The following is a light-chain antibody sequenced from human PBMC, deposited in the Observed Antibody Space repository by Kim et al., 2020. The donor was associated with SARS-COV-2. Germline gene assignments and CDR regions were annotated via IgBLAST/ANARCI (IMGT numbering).Light chain of an antibody. V-gene: IGLV3-1*01. J-gene: IGLJ1*01. CDR3: QAWDSSTGV. CDR2: QDR. Sequence: SYELTQPHSVSVSPGQTASITCSGDKLGDKYACWYQQKPGQSPVLVIYQDRKRPSGIPERFSGSNSGNTATLTISGTQAMDEADYYCQAWDSSTGVFGTG. CDR1: KLGDKY.